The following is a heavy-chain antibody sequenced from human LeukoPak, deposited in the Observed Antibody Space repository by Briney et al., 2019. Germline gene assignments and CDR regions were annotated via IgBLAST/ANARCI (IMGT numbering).Heavy chain of an antibody. CDR1: GYTFTSYG. D-gene: IGHD6-13*01. CDR3: ARAATYSSSWPEWFDP. J-gene: IGHJ5*02. V-gene: IGHV1-18*01. Sequence: ASVKVSCKASGYTFTSYGISWVRQAPGQGLEWMGWISAYNGNTNYAQKLQGRVTMTTDTSTSTAYMELRSLRSDDTAVYYCARAATYSSSWPEWFDPWGQGTLVTVSS. CDR2: ISAYNGNT.